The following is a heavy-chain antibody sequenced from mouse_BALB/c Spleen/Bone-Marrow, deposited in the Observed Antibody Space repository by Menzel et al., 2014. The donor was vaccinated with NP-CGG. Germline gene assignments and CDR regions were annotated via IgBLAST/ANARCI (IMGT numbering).Heavy chain of an antibody. CDR2: IYPGNSGT. J-gene: IGHJ2*03. D-gene: IGHD1-1*01. CDR3: TRSITSAVEFDY. V-gene: IGHV1-5*01. CDR1: GYTFTSYW. Sequence: VQLQQPGTVLARPGASVKMSCKASGYTFTSYWMYWIKQRPGLCLEWIGAIYPGNSGTSYNQNFKGKAKLTAVTSASTAYMEPSSLKNEDSAVYYCTRSITSAVEFDYWGQGTSLTVSS.